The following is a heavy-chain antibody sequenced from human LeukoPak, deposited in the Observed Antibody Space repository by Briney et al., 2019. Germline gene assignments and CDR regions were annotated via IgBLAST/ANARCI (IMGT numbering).Heavy chain of an antibody. D-gene: IGHD1-14*01. CDR2: IIPIFGTA. Sequence: SSXXVSCKASGGTFISYAISWVRQAPGQGLEWMGRIIPIFGTANYAQKFQGRVTITTDESTSTAYMELSSLRSEDTAVYYCARVHHKYNWFDPWGQGTLVTVSS. V-gene: IGHV1-69*05. CDR1: GGTFISYA. J-gene: IGHJ5*02. CDR3: ARVHHKYNWFDP.